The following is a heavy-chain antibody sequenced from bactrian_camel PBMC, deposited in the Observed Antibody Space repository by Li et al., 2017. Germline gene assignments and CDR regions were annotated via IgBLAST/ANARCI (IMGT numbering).Heavy chain of an antibody. J-gene: IGHJ6*01. V-gene: IGHV3S28*01. CDR1: GYTYSSYS. CDR3: AVVKNPTKVRAAGIGSADFGY. Sequence: QLVESGGGSVQAGESLRLSCVDSGYTYSSYSWGWFRQTSGEDREGVASIYTVDGSTYYADSVKGRFTISKDNAKNTLYLQMDTLKPEDSGMYYCAVVKNPTKVRAAGIGSADFGYWGQGTQVTVS. D-gene: IGHD2*01. CDR2: IYTVDGST.